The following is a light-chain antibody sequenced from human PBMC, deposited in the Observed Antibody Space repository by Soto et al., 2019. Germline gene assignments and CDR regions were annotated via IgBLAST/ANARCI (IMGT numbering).Light chain of an antibody. CDR2: GNS. V-gene: IGLV1-40*01. CDR3: QSYDSSLSGSV. CDR1: SSNIGAGYD. J-gene: IGLJ3*02. Sequence: QPVLTQPPSVSGAPGQRVTISCTGSSSNIGAGYDVHWYQQLPGTAPKLLIYGNSNRPSGVPDRLSGSKSCTSDSLASTGLQAEDEADYYCQSYDSSLSGSVFGGGTKLTVL.